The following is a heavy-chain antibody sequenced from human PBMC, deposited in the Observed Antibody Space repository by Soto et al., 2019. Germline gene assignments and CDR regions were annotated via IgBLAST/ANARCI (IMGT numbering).Heavy chain of an antibody. D-gene: IGHD3-22*01. Sequence: PGVSLRLSCAASGFTFSSYAMHWVRQAPGKGLEWVAVISYDGSNKYYADSVKGRFTISRDNSKNTLYLQMNSLRAEDTAVYYCARDSGYYDSSGYYRYWGQGTLVTVSS. CDR2: ISYDGSNK. CDR3: ARDSGYYDSSGYYRY. V-gene: IGHV3-30-3*01. CDR1: GFTFSSYA. J-gene: IGHJ4*02.